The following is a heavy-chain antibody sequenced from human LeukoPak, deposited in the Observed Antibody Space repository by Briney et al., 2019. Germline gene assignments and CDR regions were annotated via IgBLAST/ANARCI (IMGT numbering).Heavy chain of an antibody. CDR2: VDPEDGET. CDR1: GYTFTDYY. D-gene: IGHD2-21*02. CDR3: AVTPCGGDCYPDY. J-gene: IGHJ4*02. Sequence: ASVKVSCEVSGYTFTDYYMHWVQQAPGKGLEWMGLVDPEDGETIYAEKFQGRVTITADTSTDTAYMELSSLRSEDTAVYYCAVTPCGGDCYPDYWGQGTLVTVSS. V-gene: IGHV1-69-2*01.